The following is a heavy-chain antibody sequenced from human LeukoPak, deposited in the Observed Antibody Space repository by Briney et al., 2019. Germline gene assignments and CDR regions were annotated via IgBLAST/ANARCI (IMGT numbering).Heavy chain of an antibody. CDR2: IGTRGSRI. D-gene: IGHD5-24*01. V-gene: IGHV3-11*01. J-gene: IGHJ5*02. CDR1: GFTFSDYY. Sequence: GGSLRLSCAASGFTFSDYYMSWIRQAPGKGLEWLSTIGTRGSRIDIADSMKGRLTISRDNAKRSLYLQVNGLTAEDTAVYYCARLYGIQLGGRTGWFDPWGRGTLVIVSS. CDR3: ARLYGIQLGGRTGWFDP.